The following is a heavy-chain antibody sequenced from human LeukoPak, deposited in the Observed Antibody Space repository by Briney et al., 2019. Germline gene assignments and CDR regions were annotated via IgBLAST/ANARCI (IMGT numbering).Heavy chain of an antibody. CDR1: GFTFGDYA. CDR3: TWVGAGAFDY. V-gene: IGHV3-49*04. D-gene: IGHD1-26*01. Sequence: GRSLRLSCTASGFTFGDYARSWVRQAPGKGLEWVGFIRSKAYGGTTEYAASVKGRFTISRDDSKSIAYLQMNSLKTEDTAVYYCTWVGAGAFDYWGQGTLVTVSS. J-gene: IGHJ4*02. CDR2: IRSKAYGGTT.